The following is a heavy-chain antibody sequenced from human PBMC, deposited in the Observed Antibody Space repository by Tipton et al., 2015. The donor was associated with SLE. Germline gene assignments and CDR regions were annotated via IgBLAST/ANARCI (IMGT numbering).Heavy chain of an antibody. Sequence: TLSLTCTVSGGYISTGTYYWRWIRQPAGKGLEWIGRIYTSGSTNYNPSLKSRLTISVDTSKNQFSLNLSSVTAADTAVYYCAREKTRGPGNYWGQGTLVTVSS. CDR2: IYTSGST. CDR1: GGYISTGTYY. V-gene: IGHV4-61*02. CDR3: AREKTRGPGNY. D-gene: IGHD3-10*01. J-gene: IGHJ4*02.